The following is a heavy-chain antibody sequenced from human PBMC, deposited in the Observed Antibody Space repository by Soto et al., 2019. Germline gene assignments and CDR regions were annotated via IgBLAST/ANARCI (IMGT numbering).Heavy chain of an antibody. CDR3: ARVAYGDYWFDP. CDR2: INSDGSTT. V-gene: IGHV3-74*01. D-gene: IGHD4-17*01. Sequence: EVQLVESGGGLVQPGVSLRLSCAASGFTFSSYWMHWVRQAPGKGLVWVSRINSDGSTTSYADPVKGRFTISRDNAKNTLYLQMDSLRAEDAAVYYCARVAYGDYWFDPWGQGTLVTVSS. J-gene: IGHJ5*02. CDR1: GFTFSSYW.